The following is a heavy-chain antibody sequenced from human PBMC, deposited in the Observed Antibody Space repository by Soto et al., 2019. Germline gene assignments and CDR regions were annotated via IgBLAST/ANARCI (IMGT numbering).Heavy chain of an antibody. D-gene: IGHD3-22*01. CDR3: ARQIYDSDTGPNFQYYFDS. CDR1: GYSFSTYW. J-gene: IGHJ4*02. CDR2: IDPNYSNT. V-gene: IGHV5-10-1*01. Sequence: GESLKISCKASGYSFSTYWITWVRQMPGKGLEWMGRIDPNYSNTKYSPSFEGHVTISVTKSITTVFLQWSSLRASDTAMYYCARQIYDSDTGPNFQYYFDSWGQGTPVTVSS.